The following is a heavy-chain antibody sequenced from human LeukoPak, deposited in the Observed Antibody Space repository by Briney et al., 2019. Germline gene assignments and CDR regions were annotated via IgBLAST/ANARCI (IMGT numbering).Heavy chain of an antibody. J-gene: IGHJ4*02. CDR1: GYSFTSYW. CDR2: IYPGDSDT. V-gene: IGHV5-51*01. Sequence: GESLKISCKGSGYSFTSYWIGWVRQMPGKGLEWMGIIYPGDSDTRYSPSFQGQVTISADKSISTAYLQWSSLKASDTAMYYCARQYCSSTSCYGGDYYFDYWGQGTLVTVSS. CDR3: ARQYCSSTSCYGGDYYFDY. D-gene: IGHD2-2*01.